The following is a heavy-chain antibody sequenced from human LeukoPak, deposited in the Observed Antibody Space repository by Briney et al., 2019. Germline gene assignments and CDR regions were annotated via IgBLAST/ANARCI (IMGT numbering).Heavy chain of an antibody. CDR2: IWYDGSNK. CDR1: GFTFSSYG. Sequence: PGGSLRLSCAASGFTFSSYGMHWVRQAPAKGLEWVAVIWYDGSNKYYADSVKGRFTISRDNSKNTLYLQMNSLRAEDTAVYYCARRGVRCSGGSYYSPFDYWGQGTLVTVSS. D-gene: IGHD2-15*01. CDR3: ARRGVRCSGGSYYSPFDY. V-gene: IGHV3-33*01. J-gene: IGHJ4*02.